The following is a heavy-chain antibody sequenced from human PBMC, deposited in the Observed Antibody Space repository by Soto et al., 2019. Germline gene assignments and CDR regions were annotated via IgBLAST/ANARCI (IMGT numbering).Heavy chain of an antibody. D-gene: IGHD5-18*01. Sequence: PGGSLRLSCAASGFDFSVYGMSWVRQAPGKGLEWVSYISSSSTIIYQADSVKGRFTISRDNSKNTLYLQMNSLRAEDTAVYYCAKGGYNYGFLFDCWGQGTLVTVSS. CDR2: ISSSSTII. CDR1: GFDFSVYG. V-gene: IGHV3-48*01. CDR3: AKGGYNYGFLFDC. J-gene: IGHJ4*02.